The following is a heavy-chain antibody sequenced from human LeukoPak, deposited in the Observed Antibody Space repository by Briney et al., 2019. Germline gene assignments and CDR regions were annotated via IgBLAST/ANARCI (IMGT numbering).Heavy chain of an antibody. CDR1: GFTFPNSA. CDR2: IVLGAGNT. D-gene: IGHD3-3*01. V-gene: IGHV1-58*02. CDR3: AAQRGASLHDFWSTRLFDP. J-gene: IGHJ5*02. Sequence: SVKVSCKASGFTFPNSAMQWVRQARGQRLEWIGWIVLGAGNTVYSHKFHDRVTITRDISTNTAYMELDSLGSEDTAVYYCAAQRGASLHDFWSTRLFDPWGQGTLVTVSS.